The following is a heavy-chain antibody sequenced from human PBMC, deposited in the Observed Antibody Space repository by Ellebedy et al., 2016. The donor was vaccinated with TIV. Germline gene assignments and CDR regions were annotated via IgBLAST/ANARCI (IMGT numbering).Heavy chain of an antibody. V-gene: IGHV3-15*01. Sequence: GGSLRLSCAASGFTFSTAWMTWVRQAPGKGLEWVGRIKSKTDGGTTDYAAPVKGRFTISRDDSRNTVHLQMKNLKTEDTAMYYCAWCYYNRLDPWGQGTLVTVSS. CDR3: AWCYYNRLDP. CDR1: GFTFSTAW. CDR2: IKSKTDGGTT. J-gene: IGHJ5*02. D-gene: IGHD4/OR15-4a*01.